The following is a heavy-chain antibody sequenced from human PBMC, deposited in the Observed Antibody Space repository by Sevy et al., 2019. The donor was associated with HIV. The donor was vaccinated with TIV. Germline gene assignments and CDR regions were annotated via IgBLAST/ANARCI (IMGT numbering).Heavy chain of an antibody. Sequence: GGSLRLSCVASGFTFSNSAMSWVRQAPVKGLEWVSTVSAIDDGTYYADSVKGRFTISRDNSKNTLYLQMNSLRAEDTAVYYCAKNDYYDSSGGTGTFDFWGQGTLVTVSS. CDR2: VSAIDDGT. CDR3: AKNDYYDSSGGTGTFDF. CDR1: GFTFSNSA. V-gene: IGHV3-23*01. D-gene: IGHD3-22*01. J-gene: IGHJ4*02.